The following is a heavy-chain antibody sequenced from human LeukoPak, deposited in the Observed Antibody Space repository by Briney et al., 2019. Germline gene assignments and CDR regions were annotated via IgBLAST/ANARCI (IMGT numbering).Heavy chain of an antibody. CDR1: GFTFSSYS. Sequence: KTGGSLRLXCAASGFTFSSYSMNWVRQAPGKGLEWVSSISSSSSYIYYADSVKGRFTISRDNAKNSLYLQMNSLRAEDTAVYYCARGYCSSTSCYYFDYWGQGTLVTVSS. J-gene: IGHJ4*02. CDR2: ISSSSSYI. D-gene: IGHD2-2*01. CDR3: ARGYCSSTSCYYFDY. V-gene: IGHV3-21*01.